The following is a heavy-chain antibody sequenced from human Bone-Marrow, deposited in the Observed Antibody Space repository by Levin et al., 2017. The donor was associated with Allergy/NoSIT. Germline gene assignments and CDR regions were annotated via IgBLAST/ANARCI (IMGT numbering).Heavy chain of an antibody. CDR1: GVSINSFY. D-gene: IGHD3-10*02. V-gene: IGHV4-4*07. Sequence: NPGGSLRLSCTVSGVSINSFYWSWIRQSAGKGLEWIGRMDISGNTNYNPSLKSRVTMSVDTSKNQFSLKLTSVTAADTAVYYCARGAAGNNYGRFDYWGQGTLVTVSS. CDR3: ARGAAGNNYGRFDY. CDR2: MDISGNT. J-gene: IGHJ4*02.